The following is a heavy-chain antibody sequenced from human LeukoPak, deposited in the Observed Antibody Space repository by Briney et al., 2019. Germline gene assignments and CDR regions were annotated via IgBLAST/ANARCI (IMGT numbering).Heavy chain of an antibody. CDR2: INHSGST. V-gene: IGHV4-34*01. J-gene: IGHJ4*02. D-gene: IGHD3-16*01. CDR3: ARRGILGTSY. Sequence: SETLSLTCAVYGGSFSGYYWSWIRQPPGKGLEWIGEINHSGSTNYNPSLKSRVTISVDTSKNQFSLKLSSVTAADTAVYYCARRGILGTSYWGQGTLVTVSS. CDR1: GGSFSGYY.